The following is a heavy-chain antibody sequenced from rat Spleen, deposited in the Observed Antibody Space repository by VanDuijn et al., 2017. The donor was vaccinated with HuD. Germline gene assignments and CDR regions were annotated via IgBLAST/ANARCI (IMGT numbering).Heavy chain of an antibody. V-gene: IGHV5-29*01. Sequence: EVQLVESDGGLVQPGRSLKLSCAVSGFTFGDYYMAWVRQAPTKGLEWVTTISYDGGDTYYRDSVKGRFTISRDNAKRTLYLQMDSLRSEDTATYHCARRDYGYGFTYWGQGTLVTVSS. CDR1: GFTFGDYY. CDR3: ARRDYGYGFTY. D-gene: IGHD1-7*01. CDR2: ISYDGGDT. J-gene: IGHJ3*01.